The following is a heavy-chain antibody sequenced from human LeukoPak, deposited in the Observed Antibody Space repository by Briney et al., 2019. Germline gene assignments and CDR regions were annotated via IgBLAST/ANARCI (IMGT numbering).Heavy chain of an antibody. CDR2: IYYSGST. J-gene: IGHJ5*02. CDR1: GGSISSGDYY. Sequence: SQTLSLTCTVSGGSISSGDYYWGWIRQPPGKGLEWIGYIYYSGSTNYNPSLKSRVTISVDTSKNQFSLKLSSVTAADTAVYYCARSLRYYDILTGYSPGGWFDPWGQGTLVTVSS. D-gene: IGHD3-9*01. V-gene: IGHV4-61*08. CDR3: ARSLRYYDILTGYSPGGWFDP.